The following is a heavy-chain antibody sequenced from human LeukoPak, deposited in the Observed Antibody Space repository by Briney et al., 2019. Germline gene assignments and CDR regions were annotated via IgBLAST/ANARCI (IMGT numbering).Heavy chain of an antibody. D-gene: IGHD5-18*01. CDR3: ARESGYNYGSFGY. V-gene: IGHV4-61*01. Sequence: KPSETLSLTCTVSGGSVSSGSYYWSWIRQPPGKGLEWIGYIYYSGSTNYNPSLKSRVTISADTSKNEFSLKLSSVTAADMAVYYCARESGYNYGSFGYWGQGTLVTVSS. CDR2: IYYSGST. CDR1: GGSVSSGSYY. J-gene: IGHJ4*02.